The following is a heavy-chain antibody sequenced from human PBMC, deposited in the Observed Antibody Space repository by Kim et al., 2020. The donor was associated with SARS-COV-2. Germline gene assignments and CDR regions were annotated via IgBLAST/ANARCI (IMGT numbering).Heavy chain of an antibody. Sequence: NGTTKYSQKFQGRVTITRDTSASTAYMELSSLRSEDTAVYYCARGAAAAVWGQGTLVTVSS. CDR3: ARGAAAAV. J-gene: IGHJ4*02. D-gene: IGHD6-13*01. CDR2: NGTT. V-gene: IGHV1-3*01.